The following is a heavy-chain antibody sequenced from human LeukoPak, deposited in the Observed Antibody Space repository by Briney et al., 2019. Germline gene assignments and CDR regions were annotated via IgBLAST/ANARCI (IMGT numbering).Heavy chain of an antibody. D-gene: IGHD3-3*01. CDR1: GGSISSSSYY. V-gene: IGHV4-39*07. J-gene: IGHJ5*02. CDR2: IYYSGST. Sequence: PSETLSLTCTVSGGSISSSSYYWGWIRQPPGKGLEWIGSIYYSGSTYYNPSLKSRVTISVDTSKNQFSLKLSSVTAADTAVYYCARDRDFWSGPTHSDWFDPWGQGTLVTVSS. CDR3: ARDRDFWSGPTHSDWFDP.